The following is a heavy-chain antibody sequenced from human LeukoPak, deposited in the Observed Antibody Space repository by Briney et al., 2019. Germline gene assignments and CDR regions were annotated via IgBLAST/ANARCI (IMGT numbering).Heavy chain of an antibody. Sequence: GGSLRLSCSASGFTFSNTWMSSVRQAPGKGLEWVASIKEDESDKYYVDSVKGRFTISRDNTKNSLFVQMSSLRAEDTAVYYCARLKDAVTIFDCWGQGILVTVSS. V-gene: IGHV3-7*01. CDR3: ARLKDAVTIFDC. CDR1: GFTFSNTW. J-gene: IGHJ5*01. D-gene: IGHD4-17*01. CDR2: IKEDESDK.